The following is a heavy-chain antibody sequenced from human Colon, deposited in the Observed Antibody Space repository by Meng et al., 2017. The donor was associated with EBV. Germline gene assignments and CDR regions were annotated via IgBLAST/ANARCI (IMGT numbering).Heavy chain of an antibody. CDR2: IYDTGGA. J-gene: IGHJ4*02. CDR1: GCSISSGNF. Sequence: QVQLHGSGPRLPKPSGTLSLTCAVLGCSISSGNFWSWVRQPPGKGLEWVGPIYDTGGANYNPSLQSRVTISVDKSKNQFSLNLNSVTAADTAVYYCARHSGYNQGYWGQGTLVTVFS. D-gene: IGHD6-25*01. CDR3: ARHSGYNQGY. V-gene: IGHV4-4*02.